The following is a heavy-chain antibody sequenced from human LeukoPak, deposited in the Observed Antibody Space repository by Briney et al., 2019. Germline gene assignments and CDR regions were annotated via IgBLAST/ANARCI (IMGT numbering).Heavy chain of an antibody. CDR1: GGTFSSYA. V-gene: IGHV1-69*13. Sequence: GASVKVSCKASGGTFSSYAISWVRQAPGQGLEWMGGIIPIFGTANYAQKFQGRVTITADESTSTAYMELSSLRSEDTGVYYCASDNTYYYGSGGLRWFDPWGQGTLVTVSS. J-gene: IGHJ5*02. D-gene: IGHD3-10*01. CDR2: IIPIFGTA. CDR3: ASDNTYYYGSGGLRWFDP.